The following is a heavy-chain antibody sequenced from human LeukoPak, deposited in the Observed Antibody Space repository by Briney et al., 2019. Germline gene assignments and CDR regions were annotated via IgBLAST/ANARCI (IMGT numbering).Heavy chain of an antibody. CDR3: AREIGYEIDY. CDR2: ISAYNGNT. CDR1: GGTFSSYA. D-gene: IGHD5-12*01. Sequence: ASVKVSCKASGGTFSSYAISWVRQAPGQGLEWMGWISAYNGNTNYAQKLQGRVTMTTDTSTSTAYMELRSLRSDDTAVYYCAREIGYEIDYWGQGTLVTVSS. V-gene: IGHV1-18*01. J-gene: IGHJ4*02.